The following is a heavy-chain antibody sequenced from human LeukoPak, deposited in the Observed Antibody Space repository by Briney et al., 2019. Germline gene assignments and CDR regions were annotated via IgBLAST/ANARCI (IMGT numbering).Heavy chain of an antibody. Sequence: GASVKVSCKASGYTFTSYYMHWVRQAPGQGIERKGIINPSGGSTSYAQKFQGRVTMTRDTSTSTVYMELSSLRSEDTAVYYCARDPTGTASRGRYFDYWGQGTLVTVSS. V-gene: IGHV1-46*01. CDR2: INPSGGST. CDR3: ARDPTGTASRGRYFDY. CDR1: GYTFTSYY. J-gene: IGHJ4*02. D-gene: IGHD1-1*01.